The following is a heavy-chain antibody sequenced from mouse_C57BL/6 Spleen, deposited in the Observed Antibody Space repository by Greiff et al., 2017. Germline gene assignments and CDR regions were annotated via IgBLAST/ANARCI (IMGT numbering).Heavy chain of an antibody. CDR3: ARRATVVAPFAY. Sequence: EVKLVESGPELVKPGASVKIPCKASGYTFTDYNMDWVKQSHGKSLEWIGDINPNNGGTIYNQKFKGKATLTVDKSSSTAYMELRSLTSEDTAVYYCARRATVVAPFAYWGQGTLVTVSA. CDR2: INPNNGGT. J-gene: IGHJ3*01. V-gene: IGHV1-18*01. CDR1: GYTFTDYN. D-gene: IGHD1-1*01.